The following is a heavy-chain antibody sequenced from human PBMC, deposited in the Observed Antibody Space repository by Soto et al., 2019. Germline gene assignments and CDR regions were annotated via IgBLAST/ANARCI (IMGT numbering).Heavy chain of an antibody. CDR3: ARHSFSYYYDSSGYPY. J-gene: IGHJ4*02. Sequence: PSETLSLTCAVSGGSISSGGYSWSWIRQPPGKGLEWIGYIYHSGSTYYNPSLKSRVTISVDRSKNQFSLKLSSVTAADTAVYYCARHSFSYYYDSSGYPYWGQGTRVTVSS. CDR2: IYHSGST. V-gene: IGHV4-30-2*01. D-gene: IGHD3-22*01. CDR1: GGSISSGGYS.